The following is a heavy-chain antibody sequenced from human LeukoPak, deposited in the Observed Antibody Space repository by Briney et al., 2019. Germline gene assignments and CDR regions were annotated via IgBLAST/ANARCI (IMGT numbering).Heavy chain of an antibody. CDR2: IHSVDDK. J-gene: IGHJ5*01. CDR1: GFSLSTSGVG. D-gene: IGHD3-10*01. CDR3: SHLYYYGSRSYYPVWLDC. V-gene: IGHV2-5*02. Sequence: SAPALAKPTQTLTLTCTFSGFSLSTSGVGVGWIRQPPVNALEWLALIHSVDDKRYSPSLRNRPTITLHPSKNQVLLTMTTMDPVDTARYFCSHLYYYGSRSYYPVWLDCWGRGTLVSVSS.